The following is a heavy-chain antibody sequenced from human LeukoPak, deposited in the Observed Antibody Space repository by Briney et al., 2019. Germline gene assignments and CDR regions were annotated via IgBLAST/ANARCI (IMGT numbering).Heavy chain of an antibody. CDR3: ARAHSSTWSSYFDS. D-gene: IGHD6-13*01. V-gene: IGHV3-30-3*01. J-gene: IGHJ4*02. CDR1: GFTFNIYP. CDR2: ISHDGSNK. Sequence: GGTLRLSCAASGFTFNIYPMHWVRQAPGRGLEWVAVISHDGSNKYYADSVRGRFTISRDNSKSTLYLQMNSLTTEDTAVYYCARAHSSTWSSYFDSWGQGTLVTVSS.